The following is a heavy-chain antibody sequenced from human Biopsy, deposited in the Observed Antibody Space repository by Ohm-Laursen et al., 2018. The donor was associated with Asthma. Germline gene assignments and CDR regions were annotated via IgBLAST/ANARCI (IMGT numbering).Heavy chain of an antibody. CDR2: IWYDGSNK. V-gene: IGHV3-33*06. CDR3: AKESGSNYAFDI. J-gene: IGHJ3*02. Sequence: SLRLSCAASGFTFSSYGMHWVRQAPGKGLEWVAVIWYDGSNKYYADSVKGRFTISRENSKNTMYLQMNSLRAKNTAVYYCAKESGSNYAFDIWGQGTMVTVSS. D-gene: IGHD1-1*01. CDR1: GFTFSSYG.